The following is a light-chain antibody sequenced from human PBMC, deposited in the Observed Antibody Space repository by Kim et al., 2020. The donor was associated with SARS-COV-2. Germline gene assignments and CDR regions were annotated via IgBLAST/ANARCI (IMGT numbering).Light chain of an antibody. CDR3: QQTYTTPYS. CDR2: VAS. CDR1: RSISFH. Sequence: SASVGDRVTITCRASRSISFHLNWYQQKSGKAPKLLIYVASSLQPGVSSTFSGSGSGAAFTLTISSLQPDDFATYYCQQTYTTPYSFGQGTKLEI. V-gene: IGKV1-39*01. J-gene: IGKJ2*03.